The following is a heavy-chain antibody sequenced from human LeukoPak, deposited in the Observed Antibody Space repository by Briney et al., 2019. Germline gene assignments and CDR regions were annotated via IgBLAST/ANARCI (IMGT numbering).Heavy chain of an antibody. CDR3: ARRGDGMDV. J-gene: IGHJ6*02. Sequence: KPSETLSLTCAVYGGSFSGYYWSWIRQPPGKGLEWIGEINHSGSTNYNPSLKSRATISVDTSKNQFSLKLSSVTAADTAVYYCARRGDGMDVWGQGTTVTVSS. CDR1: GGSFSGYY. CDR2: INHSGST. V-gene: IGHV4-34*01.